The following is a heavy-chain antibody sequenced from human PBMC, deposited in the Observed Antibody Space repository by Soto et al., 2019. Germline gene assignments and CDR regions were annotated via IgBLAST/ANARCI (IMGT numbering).Heavy chain of an antibody. D-gene: IGHD6-19*01. CDR2: GYSSGSP. CDR3: ARDHSSGWY. CDR1: GASVASNKFY. V-gene: IGHV4-61*01. J-gene: IGHJ2*01. Sequence: QVQLQESGPGLVRPSETLSLTCGVSGASVASNKFYWTWIRQPLGKGLEWIGNGYSSGSPNYNPSLKSRLAISLDPSKNQFSLTLTSVTPADTAVYFCARDHSSGWY.